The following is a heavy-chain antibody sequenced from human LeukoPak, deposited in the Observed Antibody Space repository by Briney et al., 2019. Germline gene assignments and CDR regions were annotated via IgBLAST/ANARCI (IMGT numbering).Heavy chain of an antibody. V-gene: IGHV1-2*02. Sequence: GASVKVSFKASGYTFTGYYMHWVRQAPGQGLEWMGWINPNSGGTNYAQKFQGRVTMTRATSTSTAYMELSRLRSADTAVYYCAKGSDDFWSGYSPSYWGQGTLVTVSS. CDR1: GYTFTGYY. D-gene: IGHD3-3*01. CDR3: AKGSDDFWSGYSPSY. CDR2: INPNSGGT. J-gene: IGHJ4*02.